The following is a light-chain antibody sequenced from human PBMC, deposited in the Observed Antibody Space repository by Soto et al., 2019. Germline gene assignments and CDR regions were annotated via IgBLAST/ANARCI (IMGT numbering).Light chain of an antibody. CDR3: QQRSNWPPLT. J-gene: IGKJ4*01. CDR1: QSVSSY. V-gene: IGKV3-11*01. Sequence: EIVLTQAPATLSLSPGERATLSCRASQSVSSYLAWYQQKPGQAPRLLIYDASNRATGIPARFSGSGSGTNFTLTISSLAPEDFAVYYCQQRSNWPPLTFGGGTKVDI. CDR2: DAS.